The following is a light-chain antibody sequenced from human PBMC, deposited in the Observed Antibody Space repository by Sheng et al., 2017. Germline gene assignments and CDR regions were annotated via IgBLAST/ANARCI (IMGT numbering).Light chain of an antibody. CDR1: QSLLHSNGYNY. V-gene: IGKV2-28*01. J-gene: IGKJ1*01. CDR2: LGF. Sequence: DIVITQSPLSLPVTPGEPASISCRSSQSLLHSNGYNYLSWYLQKPGQSPQFLIYLGFNRAPGVPDRFSGSGSGTDFTLRISRVEAEDVGVYYCMQSLQTPWTFGQGTKVEIK. CDR3: MQSLQTPWT.